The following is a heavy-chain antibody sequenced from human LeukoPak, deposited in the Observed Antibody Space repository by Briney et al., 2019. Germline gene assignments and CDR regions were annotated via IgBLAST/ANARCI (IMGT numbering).Heavy chain of an antibody. J-gene: IGHJ3*02. CDR3: ARLGLGGAFDI. CDR1: GDSVSSNSAV. CDR2: TYYRSKWYN. Sequence: SQTLSLTCAISGDSVSSNSAVWNWIRQSPSRGLEWLGRTYYRSKWYNDYAVSVKSRITIKPDTSKNQFSLQLNSATPADTAVYYCARLGLGGAFDIWGQGTMVTVSS. V-gene: IGHV6-1*01. D-gene: IGHD2-15*01.